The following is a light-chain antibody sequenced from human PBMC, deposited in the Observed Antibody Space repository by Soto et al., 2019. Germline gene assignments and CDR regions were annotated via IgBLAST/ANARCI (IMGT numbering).Light chain of an antibody. J-gene: IGKJ1*01. Sequence: EIVMTQSPATLSASPGERATLSCRASQSVRRNLAWYQQKPGQAPRLLIYGASTRATGIPARFSGSGSGTEVTLSIGSLQSEDFAVYYCQQYNDWPPTFGQGTKVEIK. CDR3: QQYNDWPPT. CDR1: QSVRRN. CDR2: GAS. V-gene: IGKV3-15*01.